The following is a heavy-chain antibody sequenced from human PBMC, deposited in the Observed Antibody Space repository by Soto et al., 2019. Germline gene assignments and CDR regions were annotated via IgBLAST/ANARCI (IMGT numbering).Heavy chain of an antibody. D-gene: IGHD6-13*01. Sequence: ASVKVSCKVSGYTLTELSMHWVRQAPGKGLEWMGGFDPEDGETIYAQDFQGRVTITRDTSASTGYMELSSLRSEDTAVYYCARDGIAAAGTSWFDPWGQGTLVTVSS. V-gene: IGHV1-24*01. J-gene: IGHJ5*02. CDR3: ARDGIAAAGTSWFDP. CDR2: FDPEDGET. CDR1: GYTLTELS.